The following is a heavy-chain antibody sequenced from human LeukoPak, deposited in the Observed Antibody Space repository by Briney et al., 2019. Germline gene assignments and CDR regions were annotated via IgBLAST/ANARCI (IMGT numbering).Heavy chain of an antibody. CDR1: GFTFSNYA. CDR3: AREPYSSSHYGMDV. Sequence: GGSLRLSCAAFGFTFSNYAMSWVRQAPGKGLEWVSSISSSSSYIYYADSVKGRFTISRDNAKNSLYLQMNSLRAEDTAVYYCAREPYSSSHYGMDVWGQGTTVTVSS. CDR2: ISSSSSYI. J-gene: IGHJ6*02. D-gene: IGHD6-13*01. V-gene: IGHV3-21*01.